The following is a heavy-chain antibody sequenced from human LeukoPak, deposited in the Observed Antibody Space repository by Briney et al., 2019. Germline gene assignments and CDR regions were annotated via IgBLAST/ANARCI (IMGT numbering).Heavy chain of an antibody. CDR3: ARKSGYSYGYWFDP. CDR1: ADSITIYY. D-gene: IGHD5-18*01. Sequence: PSETLSLTCSVPADSITIYYWTWIRQPPGKGLEWIGYIDHTGSTNYSPSLNSRVTISRDTSKNHFSLWLSSLTAADTAVYYCARKSGYSYGYWFDPWGQGTLVTVSS. J-gene: IGHJ5*02. CDR2: IDHTGST. V-gene: IGHV4-59*01.